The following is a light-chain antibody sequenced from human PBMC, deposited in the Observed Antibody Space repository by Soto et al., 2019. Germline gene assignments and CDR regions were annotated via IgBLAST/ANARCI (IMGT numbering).Light chain of an antibody. V-gene: IGKV1-6*01. CDR3: VQEYSYPRT. Sequence: AIQMTQSPSSLSASVGDRVIITCRASQAIRTELGWYQQRPGKAPKLLIYGTSNLQSGVPSRFSGSGSGTDFTLTINGLQPEDFATYYCVQEYSYPRTFGQGTKVDVK. CDR1: QAIRTE. J-gene: IGKJ1*01. CDR2: GTS.